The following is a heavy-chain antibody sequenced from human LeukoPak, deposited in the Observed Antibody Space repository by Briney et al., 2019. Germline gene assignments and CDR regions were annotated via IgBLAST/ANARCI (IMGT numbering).Heavy chain of an antibody. CDR1: GFTFSTYP. Sequence: PGGSLRLSCAASGFTFSTYPMHWVRQAPGEGLVWVSRIDTDGTITSYADSVKGRFTISRDNAKNTLYLQMNSLRTEDTGVYYCTKDLTGKYDYWGQGTLVTVSS. J-gene: IGHJ4*02. CDR2: IDTDGTIT. D-gene: IGHD1-20*01. CDR3: TKDLTGKYDY. V-gene: IGHV3-74*01.